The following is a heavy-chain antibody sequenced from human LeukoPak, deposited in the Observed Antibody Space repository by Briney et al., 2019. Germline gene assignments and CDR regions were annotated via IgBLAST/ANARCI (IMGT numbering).Heavy chain of an antibody. D-gene: IGHD1-26*01. CDR3: ARAREGAKNFKCYSSYSYMDV. CDR1: GFTFSSYS. J-gene: IGHJ6*03. CDR2: ISSSSSTI. Sequence: PGGSLRLSCAASGFTFSSYSMNWVRQAPGKGLEWVSYISSSSSTIYYADSVKGRFTISRDNAKNSLYLQMNSLRAEDTAVYYCARAREGAKNFKCYSSYSYMDVWGKGTTVTVSS. V-gene: IGHV3-48*01.